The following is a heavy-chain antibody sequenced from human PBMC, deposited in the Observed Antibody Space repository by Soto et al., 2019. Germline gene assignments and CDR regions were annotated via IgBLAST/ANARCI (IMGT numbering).Heavy chain of an antibody. CDR3: ARDPPPIAVAGSLYYYYMDV. V-gene: IGHV4-4*02. CDR1: SGSISSSNW. J-gene: IGHJ6*03. CDR2: IYHSGST. D-gene: IGHD6-19*01. Sequence: SETLSLTCAVSSGSISSSNWWSWVRKPPGKGLEWIGEIYHSGSTNYNPSLKSRVTISVDKSKNQFSLKLSSVTAADTAVYYCARDPPPIAVAGSLYYYYMDVWGKGTTVTVSS.